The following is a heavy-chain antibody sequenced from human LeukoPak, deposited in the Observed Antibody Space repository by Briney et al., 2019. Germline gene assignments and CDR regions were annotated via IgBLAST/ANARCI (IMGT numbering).Heavy chain of an antibody. CDR1: GYTFTTHD. J-gene: IGHJ4*02. Sequence: ASVKVSCKASGYTFTTHDINWVRQAPGQGLECMGWMNPDSGNTGYAQRFQGRVTMTGDSSRSTAYMELSSLTSEDTAVYYCAREDYYDSSGSWGQGTLVTVSS. D-gene: IGHD3-22*01. CDR2: MNPDSGNT. V-gene: IGHV1-8*01. CDR3: AREDYYDSSGS.